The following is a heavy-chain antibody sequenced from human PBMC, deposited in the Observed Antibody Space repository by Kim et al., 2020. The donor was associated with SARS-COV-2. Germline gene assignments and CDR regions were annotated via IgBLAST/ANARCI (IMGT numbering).Heavy chain of an antibody. D-gene: IGHD5-12*01. J-gene: IGHJ5*02. V-gene: IGHV1-69*01. CDR3: ARGGDGYNQNWFDP. Sequence: QKVQSRVPITADESTSTAYMELSSVGSEDTAVYYCARGGDGYNQNWFDPWGQGTLVTVSS.